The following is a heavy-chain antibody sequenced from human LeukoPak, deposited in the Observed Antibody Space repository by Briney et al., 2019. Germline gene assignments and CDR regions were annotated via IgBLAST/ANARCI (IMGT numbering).Heavy chain of an antibody. CDR3: AKDRGDSSSWYSDY. J-gene: IGHJ4*02. Sequence: GGSLRLSCAASGFTFSENGMHWVRQAPGKGLEWVAVISFDGSDKYYADSVKGRFTTSRDNSKNTLYLQMNSLRVEDTAVYYCAKDRGDSSSWYSDYWGQGTLVTVSS. CDR2: ISFDGSDK. V-gene: IGHV3-30*18. CDR1: GFTFSENG. D-gene: IGHD6-13*01.